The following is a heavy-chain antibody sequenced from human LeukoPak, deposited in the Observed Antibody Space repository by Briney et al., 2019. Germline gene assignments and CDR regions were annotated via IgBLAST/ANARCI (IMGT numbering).Heavy chain of an antibody. Sequence: GGSLRLSCAASGFTFSSSAMGWVRQAPGKGLYWVSAISGSGTGTYYADSVKGRFTISRDNSKNTLYLQMNSLRAEDTAVYYCAKEGGTGTRFDYWGQGTLVTVSS. D-gene: IGHD1-7*01. CDR3: AKEGGTGTRFDY. CDR1: GFTFSSSA. V-gene: IGHV3-23*01. J-gene: IGHJ4*02. CDR2: ISGSGTGT.